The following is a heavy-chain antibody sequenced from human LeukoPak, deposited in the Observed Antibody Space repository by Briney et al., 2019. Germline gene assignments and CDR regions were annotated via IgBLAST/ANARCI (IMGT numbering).Heavy chain of an antibody. J-gene: IGHJ4*02. CDR3: ARVPVDTAMVKGDYFDY. CDR2: IIPIFGTA. CDR1: GGTFSSHA. D-gene: IGHD5-18*01. Sequence: ASVKVSCKASGGTFSSHAISWVRQAPGQGLEWMGGIIPIFGTANYAQKFQGRVTITADESTSTAYMELSSLRSEDTAVYYCARVPVDTAMVKGDYFDYWGQGTLVTVSS. V-gene: IGHV1-69*13.